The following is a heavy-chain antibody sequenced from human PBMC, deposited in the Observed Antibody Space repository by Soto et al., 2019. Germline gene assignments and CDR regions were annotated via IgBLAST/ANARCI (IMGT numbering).Heavy chain of an antibody. J-gene: IGHJ6*02. D-gene: IGHD2-21*01. Sequence: EVQLVQSGAEVKKPGATVKISCKVSGFKFIDYYLYWVQQAPGNALEWMGRVDPEDGETVYSEKFQDRLTITADTSRDIAHMELGGLRSEDTAVYFCATTTAVIVAQGPMDVWGQGTTVIVSS. CDR3: ATTTAVIVAQGPMDV. CDR1: GFKFIDYY. CDR2: VDPEDGET. V-gene: IGHV1-69-2*01.